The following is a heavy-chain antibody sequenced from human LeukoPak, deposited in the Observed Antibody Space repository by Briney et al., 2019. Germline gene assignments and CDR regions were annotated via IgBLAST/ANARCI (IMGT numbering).Heavy chain of an antibody. CDR2: ISGRGASK. J-gene: IGHJ4*02. D-gene: IGHD2-21*02. CDR3: AKDRLLNCRGDCYIFDY. CDR1: GLTFNNYA. Sequence: GGSLRLSCAVSGLTFNNYAMSWVRQAPGKGLEWVSGISGRGASKYYADSVKGRFTISRDNSKNTLYLQVNGLRTEDTAVYYCAKDRLLNCRGDCYIFDYWGQGTVVTVSS. V-gene: IGHV3-23*01.